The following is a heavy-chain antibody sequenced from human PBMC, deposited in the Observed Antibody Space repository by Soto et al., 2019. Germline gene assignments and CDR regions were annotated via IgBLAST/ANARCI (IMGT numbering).Heavy chain of an antibody. Sequence: QVQLQESGPGLVKPSEPLSLTCTVSGGSVSSGSYYWSWIRQPPGKGLEWIGYIYYSGSTNYNPSLKRRVTISVDTSKNQFSLKLSSVTAADTAVYYCAGRDGYNFAEYFQHWGQGTLVTVSS. J-gene: IGHJ1*01. D-gene: IGHD5-12*01. CDR1: GGSVSSGSYY. CDR2: IYYSGST. V-gene: IGHV4-61*01. CDR3: AGRDGYNFAEYFQH.